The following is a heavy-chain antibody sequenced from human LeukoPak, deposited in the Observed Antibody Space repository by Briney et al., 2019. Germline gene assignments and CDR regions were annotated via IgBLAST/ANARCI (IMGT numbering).Heavy chain of an antibody. V-gene: IGHV3-7*01. Sequence: GGSLRLSCTASGFTFSSFWMNWVRQAPGKGLEWVANIKQDGSEKYYADSVKGRFTISRDNSKNTMFLQLNSLRAEDTALYYCALFQGGSYDFWGQGTMVTVSS. J-gene: IGHJ3*01. CDR2: IKQDGSEK. D-gene: IGHD2-15*01. CDR3: ALFQGGSYDF. CDR1: GFTFSSFW.